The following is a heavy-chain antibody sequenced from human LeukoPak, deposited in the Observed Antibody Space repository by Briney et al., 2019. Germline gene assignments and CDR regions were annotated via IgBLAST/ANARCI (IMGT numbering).Heavy chain of an antibody. CDR3: ARDMDNWNYFDY. J-gene: IGHJ4*02. Sequence: TSVKVSCKASAYTFTSYDMHWVRQAPGQGLEWMGWISAYNGNTNYAQKLQGRVTMTTDTSTSTAYMELRSLRSDDTAVYYCARDMDNWNYFDYWGQGTLVTVSS. CDR1: AYTFTSYD. CDR2: ISAYNGNT. V-gene: IGHV1-18*04. D-gene: IGHD1-20*01.